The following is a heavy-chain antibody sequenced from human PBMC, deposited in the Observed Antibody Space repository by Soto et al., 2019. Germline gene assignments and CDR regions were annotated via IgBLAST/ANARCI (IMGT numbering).Heavy chain of an antibody. CDR1: GYTFTGYY. CDR2: INPNSGGT. D-gene: IGHD2-15*01. J-gene: IGHJ3*02. Sequence: ASVKVSCTASGYTFTGYYMHWVRQAPGQGLEWMGWINPNSGGTNYAQKFQGWVTMTRDTSISTAYMELSRLRSDDTAVYYCARDMGYCSGGSCHDAFDIWGQGTMVTVSS. V-gene: IGHV1-2*04. CDR3: ARDMGYCSGGSCHDAFDI.